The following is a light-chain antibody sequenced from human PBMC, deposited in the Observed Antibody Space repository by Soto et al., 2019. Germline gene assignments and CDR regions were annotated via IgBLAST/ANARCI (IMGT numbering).Light chain of an antibody. Sequence: TQFPGTLSASPGERATLSCRASQSVSSSYLAWYQQKPGQAPRLLIYGASSRATGIPDRFSGSGSGTDFTLTISRLEPEDFAVYFCQQYESSLTFGGGTKVEIK. V-gene: IGKV3-20*01. CDR1: QSVSSSY. CDR2: GAS. CDR3: QQYESSLT. J-gene: IGKJ4*01.